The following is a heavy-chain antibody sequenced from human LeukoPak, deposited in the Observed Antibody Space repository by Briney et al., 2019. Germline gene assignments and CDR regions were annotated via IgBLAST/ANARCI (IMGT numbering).Heavy chain of an antibody. CDR3: ARANWDYGSGFYHFDL. CDR2: IKPDGSGE. CDR1: GFTFRTYW. D-gene: IGHD3-10*01. J-gene: IGHJ4*02. V-gene: IGHV3-7*01. Sequence: PGGSLRLSCAASGFTFRTYWLTWVRQTAGRGLEWVANIKPDGSGEYYLDTVKGRFTISRDNDKKSLYLQMNSLRDEDTAVYYCARANWDYGSGFYHFDLWGQGSLVTVSS.